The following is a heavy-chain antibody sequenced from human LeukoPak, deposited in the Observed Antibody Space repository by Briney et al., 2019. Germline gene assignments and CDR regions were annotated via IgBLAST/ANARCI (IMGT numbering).Heavy chain of an antibody. V-gene: IGHV3-23*01. Sequence: GGSLRLSCVSSEFTFRDYDMSWVRQRPGKGLEWVSGLSGRDDIAYCADSVKGRFSISGDSSKKTLYLQINSLRAEDTAVYYCAKHGYDFWSGNVRYFDLWGRGTLVTVSS. CDR2: LSGRDDIA. D-gene: IGHD3-3*01. CDR3: AKHGYDFWSGNVRYFDL. CDR1: EFTFRDYD. J-gene: IGHJ2*01.